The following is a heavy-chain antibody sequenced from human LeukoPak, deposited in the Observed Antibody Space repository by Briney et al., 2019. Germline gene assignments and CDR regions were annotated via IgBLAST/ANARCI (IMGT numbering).Heavy chain of an antibody. CDR3: ARGPNYYGSGRSWFDP. CDR1: GYSFTDYY. CDR2: INPNSGST. Sequence: ASVKVSCKASGYSFTDYYLHWVRQAPGQGLEWMGWINPNSGSTNYAQNFQGRVTLSRDTSITTAYMDLTRLTSDDTAIYYCARGPNYYGSGRSWFDPWGQGSQVTVSS. D-gene: IGHD3-10*01. V-gene: IGHV1-2*02. J-gene: IGHJ5*02.